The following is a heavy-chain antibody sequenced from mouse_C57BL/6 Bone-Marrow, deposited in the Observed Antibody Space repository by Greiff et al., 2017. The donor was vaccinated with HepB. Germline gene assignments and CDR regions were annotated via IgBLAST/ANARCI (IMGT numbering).Heavy chain of an antibody. Sequence: LVKPGASVKISCKASGYAFSSSWMNWVKQRPGKGLEWIGRIYPGDGDTNYNGKFKGKATLTADKSSSTAYMQLSSLTSEDSAVYFCASYDGYYWYFDVWGTGTTVTVSS. CDR3: ASYDGYYWYFDV. CDR2: IYPGDGDT. D-gene: IGHD2-3*01. J-gene: IGHJ1*03. V-gene: IGHV1-82*01. CDR1: GYAFSSSW.